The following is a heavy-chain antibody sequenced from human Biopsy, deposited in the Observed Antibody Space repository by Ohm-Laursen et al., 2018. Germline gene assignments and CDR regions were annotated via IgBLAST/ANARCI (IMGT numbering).Heavy chain of an antibody. CDR1: GVSINGGRYY. CDR2: IFYSTNT. J-gene: IGHJ4*02. V-gene: IGHV4-31*03. D-gene: IGHD5-12*01. Sequence: TLSLTCTVSGVSINGGRYYWNWIRHHPGKGLEWTVNIFYSTNTYYNPSIKSRVTISVDTSKNQFSLKLSSVTAADTAVYYCARLGSGDYFPTFFDFWGQGALVTVSS. CDR3: ARLGSGDYFPTFFDF.